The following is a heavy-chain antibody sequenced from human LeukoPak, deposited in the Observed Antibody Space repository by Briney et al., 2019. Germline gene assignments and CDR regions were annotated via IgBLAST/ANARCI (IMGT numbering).Heavy chain of an antibody. CDR1: GGSISTDDTY. Sequence: PSETLSVTCTVSGGSISTDDTYWTWIRQSPGKGLEWIGYIYYSGRTHYNPSLKSRVTISADTSKNQFSLKLSSVTAADTAVYYCTRDPTVTNGEDWYFDLWGRGTLVTVSS. J-gene: IGHJ2*01. CDR3: TRDPTVTNGEDWYFDL. D-gene: IGHD4-17*01. CDR2: IYYSGRT. V-gene: IGHV4-30-4*01.